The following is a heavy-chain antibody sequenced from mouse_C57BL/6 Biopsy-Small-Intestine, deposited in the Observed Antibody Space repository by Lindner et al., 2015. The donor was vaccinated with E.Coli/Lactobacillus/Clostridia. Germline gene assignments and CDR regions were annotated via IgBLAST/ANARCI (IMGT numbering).Heavy chain of an antibody. CDR1: GYTFTGYY. CDR3: ARDRMYYGDYWVEGLFDY. D-gene: IGHD2-13*01. Sequence: SVKVSCKASGYTFTGYYMHWARQAPGQGLEWMGRINPNSGGTDYAQKFQGRVTMTRDTSISTVYMELSRLRSDDTAVYYCARDRMYYGDYWVEGLFDYWGQGTLVTVSS. V-gene: IGHV1-72*04. J-gene: IGHJ4*01. CDR2: INPNSGGT.